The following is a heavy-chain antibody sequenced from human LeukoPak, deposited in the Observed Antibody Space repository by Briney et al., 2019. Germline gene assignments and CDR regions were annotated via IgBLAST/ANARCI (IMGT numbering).Heavy chain of an antibody. CDR1: GFTFSSYA. CDR2: ISYDGSNK. CDR3: ARDILEWFYRGDAFDI. J-gene: IGHJ3*02. Sequence: GRSLRLSCAASGFTFSSYAMHWVRQAPGKGLEWVAVISYDGSNKYYADSVKGRFTISRDNSKNTLYLQMNSLRAEDTAVYYCARDILEWFYRGDAFDIWGQGTMVTVSS. D-gene: IGHD3-3*01. V-gene: IGHV3-30*04.